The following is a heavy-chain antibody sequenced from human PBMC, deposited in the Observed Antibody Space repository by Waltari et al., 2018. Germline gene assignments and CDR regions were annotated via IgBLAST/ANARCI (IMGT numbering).Heavy chain of an antibody. V-gene: IGHV3-23*01. J-gene: IGHJ5*02. D-gene: IGHD3-22*01. CDR2: INVYRDKT. CDR1: GFIFNNYA. Sequence: EVQVLESGGGLVQPGGSLRLTCAASGFIFNNYAINWVRQAPGKGLVVASGINVYRDKTYYADSVKGRFTLSRDNSRNTLSLQMNSLRAEDTAVYYCAKAHFYDTSGYIEHWGQGTLVTVSS. CDR3: AKAHFYDTSGYIEH.